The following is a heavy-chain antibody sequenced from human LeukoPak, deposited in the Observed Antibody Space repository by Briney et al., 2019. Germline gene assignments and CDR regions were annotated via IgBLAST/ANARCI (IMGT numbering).Heavy chain of an antibody. CDR1: GFTFSSYW. CDR2: IKQDGSEK. D-gene: IGHD2-15*01. Sequence: GGSLRLSCAASGFTFSSYWMSWVRQAPGKGLEWVANIKQDGSEKYYVDSVKGRFTISRDNAKNSLYLQMNSLRAEDTAVYYCAKDAPLCSGGSCTDYYYYYYMDVWGKGTTVTISS. J-gene: IGHJ6*03. V-gene: IGHV3-7*03. CDR3: AKDAPLCSGGSCTDYYYYYYMDV.